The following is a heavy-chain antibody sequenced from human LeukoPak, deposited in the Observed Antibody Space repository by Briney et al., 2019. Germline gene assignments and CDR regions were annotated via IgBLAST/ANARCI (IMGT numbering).Heavy chain of an antibody. V-gene: IGHV4-59*01. CDR2: RYYSGST. Sequence: KPSETLSLTCTVSGGSISSYYWSWIRQPPGKGLEWIGFRYYSGSTNYNPSLKSRVFFSVDTSKNQFSLKLTSVTAADTAVYYCATGGSSGYTYGWGQGTLVTVSS. D-gene: IGHD5-18*01. CDR1: GGSISSYY. J-gene: IGHJ1*01. CDR3: ATGGSSGYTYG.